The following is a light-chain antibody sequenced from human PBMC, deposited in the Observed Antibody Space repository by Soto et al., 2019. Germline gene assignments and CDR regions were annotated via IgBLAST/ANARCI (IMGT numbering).Light chain of an antibody. V-gene: IGKV3D-15*01. Sequence: EILLTQSQSTLSVSPGERATLSCRASQTVGSNLAWYQQKPGQAPRLLIYGASTRASDTPARFSGSGSVTEFALTISSLQSEDFAVYYCQQYNNWPITFGQGTRLEIK. J-gene: IGKJ5*01. CDR1: QTVGSN. CDR3: QQYNNWPIT. CDR2: GAS.